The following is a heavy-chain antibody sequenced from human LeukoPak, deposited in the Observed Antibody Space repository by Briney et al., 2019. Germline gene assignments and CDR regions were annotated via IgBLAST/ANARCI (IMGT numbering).Heavy chain of an antibody. D-gene: IGHD1-1*01. CDR2: ISAYNGNT. CDR1: GYTFTGYY. V-gene: IGHV1-18*04. CDR3: ARESERRRTFDY. Sequence: ASVKVSCKASGYTFTGYYMHWVRQAPGQGLEWMGWISAYNGNTNYAQKLQGRVTMTTDTSTSTAYMELRSLRSDDTAVYYCARESERRRTFDYWGQGTLVTVSS. J-gene: IGHJ4*02.